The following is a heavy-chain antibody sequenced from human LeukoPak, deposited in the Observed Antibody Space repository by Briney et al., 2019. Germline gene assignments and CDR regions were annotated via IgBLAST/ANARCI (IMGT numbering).Heavy chain of an antibody. CDR1: GFMFSTYA. CDR3: ARGLFTGGTYFSF. V-gene: IGHV3-30-3*01. J-gene: IGHJ4*02. D-gene: IGHD1-26*01. CDR2: ISYDGTNK. Sequence: PGGSLRLSCAASGFMFSTYATHWVRQAPGKGLEWVAVISYDGTNKNYPDSVRGRFSISRDNSKNTLSLQMNSLRPEDTALYYCARGLFTGGTYFSFWGQGTLVTVSS.